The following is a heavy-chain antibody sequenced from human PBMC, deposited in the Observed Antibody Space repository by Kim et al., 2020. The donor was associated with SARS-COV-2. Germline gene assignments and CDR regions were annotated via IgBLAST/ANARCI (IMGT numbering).Heavy chain of an antibody. V-gene: IGHV3-9*01. Sequence: GGSLRLSCAASGFIFGDHAMHWVRQAPGRGLEWVAGINWNSVNTAYGDSVKGRFTISRDNVKNSLYLQMNSLRAEDTALYYCAKRLGASDPYFDYWGQGTLVTVSS. CDR3: AKRLGASDPYFDY. D-gene: IGHD6-25*01. CDR1: GFIFGDHA. CDR2: INWNSVNT. J-gene: IGHJ4*02.